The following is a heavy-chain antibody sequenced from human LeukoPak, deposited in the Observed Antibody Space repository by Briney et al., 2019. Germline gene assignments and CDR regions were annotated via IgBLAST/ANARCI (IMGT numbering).Heavy chain of an antibody. V-gene: IGHV1-8*03. J-gene: IGHJ6*03. CDR2: MNPNSGNT. D-gene: IGHD4-23*01. CDR1: GYTFTSYD. CDR3: ARVDYGGNYYYYYYMDV. Sequence: VASVKVSCKASGYTFTSYDINWVRQATGQGLEWMGWMNPNSGNTGYAQKFQGRVTITRNTSISTAYMELSSLRSEDTAVYYCARVDYGGNYYYYYYMDVWGKGTTVTVSS.